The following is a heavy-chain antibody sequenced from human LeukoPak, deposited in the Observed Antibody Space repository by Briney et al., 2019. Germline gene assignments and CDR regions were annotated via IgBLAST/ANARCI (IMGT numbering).Heavy chain of an antibody. CDR2: IYYSGST. D-gene: IGHD4-17*01. CDR1: GGSISSGDYY. J-gene: IGHJ5*02. V-gene: IGHV4-30-4*02. Sequence: SETLSLTCTVSGGSISSGDYYWSWIRQPPGKGLEWIGYIYYSGSTYYNPSLKSRVTISVDTSKNQFSLKLSSVTAADTAVYYCARVPPSDYLQYGDYPSWGQGTLVTVSS. CDR3: ARVPPSDYLQYGDYPS.